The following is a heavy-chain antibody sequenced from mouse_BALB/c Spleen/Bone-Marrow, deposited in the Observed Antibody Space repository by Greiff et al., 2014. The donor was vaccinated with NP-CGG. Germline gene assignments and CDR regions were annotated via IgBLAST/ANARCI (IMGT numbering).Heavy chain of an antibody. J-gene: IGHJ4*01. CDR2: IWAGGST. CDR3: ARSGLRRPAMDY. CDR1: GFSLTSYG. D-gene: IGHD2-4*01. V-gene: IGHV2-9*02. Sequence: QVQLQQSGPGLVAPSQSLSITCTVSGFSLTSYGVHWVRQPPGKGLEWLGVIWAGGSTNYNSALMSRLSISKDNSESQVFLKMNSLQIDDTAMYYCARSGLRRPAMDYWGQGTSVTVSS.